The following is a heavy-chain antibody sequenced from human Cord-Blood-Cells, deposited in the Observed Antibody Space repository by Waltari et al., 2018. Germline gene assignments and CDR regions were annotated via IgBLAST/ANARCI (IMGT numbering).Heavy chain of an antibody. CDR2: IYHSEST. V-gene: IGHV4-4*02. Sequence: QVQLQESGPGLVKPSGTLSLTCAVSGGSISSSHRLSWVRQPPGTGLGWFGEIYHSESTNYNPSLKSRVTISVDKSKNQFSLKLSSVTAADTAVYYCARESHYYDSSGYYAFDIWGQGTMVTVSS. CDR1: GGSISSSHR. J-gene: IGHJ3*02. D-gene: IGHD3-22*01. CDR3: ARESHYYDSSGYYAFDI.